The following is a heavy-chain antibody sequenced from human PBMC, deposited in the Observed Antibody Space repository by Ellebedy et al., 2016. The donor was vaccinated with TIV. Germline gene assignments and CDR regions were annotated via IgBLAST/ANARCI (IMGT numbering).Heavy chain of an antibody. CDR3: ATDRGYFTFDY. J-gene: IGHJ4*02. D-gene: IGHD3-9*01. V-gene: IGHV3-23*01. CDR1: GFTFSSYA. CDR2: ISSTGSRT. Sequence: GESLKISCAASGFTFSSYAMSWVRQAPGKGLEWVSTISSTGSRTYYADSVEGRFIISRDNSKKTLYLQMNILRAEDTAVYYCATDRGYFTFDYWGQGSLITVSS.